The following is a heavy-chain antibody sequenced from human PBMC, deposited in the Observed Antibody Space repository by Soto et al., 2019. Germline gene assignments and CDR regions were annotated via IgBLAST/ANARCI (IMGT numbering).Heavy chain of an antibody. V-gene: IGHV3-48*01. CDR2: ISSSSSTI. CDR3: ARGGGCSGGSCNFDY. D-gene: IGHD2-15*01. CDR1: GFTFSSYS. J-gene: IGHJ4*02. Sequence: EVQLAESGGGLVQPGGSLRLPCAASGFTFSSYSMNWVRQAPGKGLEWASYISSSSSTIYYADSVKGRFTISRDNAKNSLYLQMNSLRAEDTAVYYCARGGGCSGGSCNFDYWGQGTLVTVSS.